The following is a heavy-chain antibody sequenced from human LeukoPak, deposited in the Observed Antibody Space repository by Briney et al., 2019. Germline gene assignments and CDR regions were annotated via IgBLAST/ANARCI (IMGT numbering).Heavy chain of an antibody. V-gene: IGHV3-7*01. CDR2: IKQDGSDK. J-gene: IGHJ4*02. Sequence: GGSLRLSCAASGFTFSSYWMSWVRQAPGKGLKWVANIKQDGSDKYYVDSVKGRFTISRHNAKNSLYLQMNSLRAEDTAVYYCARGLYSSSWSVDYWGQGTLVTVSS. CDR3: ARGLYSSSWSVDY. D-gene: IGHD6-13*01. CDR1: GFTFSSYW.